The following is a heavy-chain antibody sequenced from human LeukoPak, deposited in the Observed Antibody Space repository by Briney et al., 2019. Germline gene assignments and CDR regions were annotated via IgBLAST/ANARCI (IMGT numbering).Heavy chain of an antibody. Sequence: PGGSLRLSCAASGFTFSSYEMNWVRQAPGRGLEWVANIKQDGSEKNYVDSVKGRFTISRDNAKNALYLQMNSLRAEDTAVYHCASQGYWGQGTLVTISS. CDR2: IKQDGSEK. V-gene: IGHV3-7*02. CDR3: ASQGY. CDR1: GFTFSSYE. J-gene: IGHJ4*02.